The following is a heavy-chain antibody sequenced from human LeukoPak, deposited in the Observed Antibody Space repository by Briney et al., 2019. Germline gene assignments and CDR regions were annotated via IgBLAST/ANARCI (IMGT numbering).Heavy chain of an antibody. J-gene: IGHJ4*02. CDR3: ASRYCSSTSCYLY. CDR1: GFVFRNYF. Sequence: GGSLRLSCAASGFVFRNYFMSWVRQAPGKGLEWVASIKNDGSERYYVDSVRGRYTISRDNTKNSLFLQMNSLRAEDTAVYYCASRYCSSTSCYLYWGQGTLVTVSS. CDR2: IKNDGSER. D-gene: IGHD2-2*01. V-gene: IGHV3-7*03.